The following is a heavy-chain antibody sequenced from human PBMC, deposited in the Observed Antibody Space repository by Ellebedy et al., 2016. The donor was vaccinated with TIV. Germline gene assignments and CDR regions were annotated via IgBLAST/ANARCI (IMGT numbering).Heavy chain of an antibody. J-gene: IGHJ5*02. CDR1: GYTFTSYY. V-gene: IGHV1-46*01. CDR2: INPSGGST. D-gene: IGHD3-10*01. Sequence: AASVKVSCKASGYTFTSYYMHWVRQAPGQGLEWMGIINPSGGSTSYAQKFQGRVTMTRDTSTSTVYMELSSLRSEDTAVYYCARDRNYGSGSSYNWFDPWGQGTLVTVSS. CDR3: ARDRNYGSGSSYNWFDP.